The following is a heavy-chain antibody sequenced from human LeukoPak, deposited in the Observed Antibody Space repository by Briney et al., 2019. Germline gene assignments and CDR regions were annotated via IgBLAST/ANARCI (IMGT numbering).Heavy chain of an antibody. CDR1: GFTFSSYV. Sequence: GGSLRLSCAASGFTFSSYVMHGCRQAPGKGLEGVAIISYDGSNEYYADSVKGRFTISRDNAKNSLYLQMDSLRAEDTAVYYCARGPSGYHNTGGQGTLVTVSS. V-gene: IGHV3-30*04. J-gene: IGHJ4*02. CDR2: ISYDGSNE. D-gene: IGHD5-12*01. CDR3: ARGPSGYHNT.